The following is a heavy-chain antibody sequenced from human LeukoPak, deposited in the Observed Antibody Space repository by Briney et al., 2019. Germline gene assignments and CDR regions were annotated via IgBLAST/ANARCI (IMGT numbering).Heavy chain of an antibody. D-gene: IGHD3-3*01. CDR1: GGTFSSYA. J-gene: IGHJ4*02. Sequence: SVKVSCKASGGTFSSYAISWVRQAPGQGLEWMGRIIPILGIANYAQKFQGRVTITADKSTSTAYMELSSLRSEDTAVYYCARQTASGYYDFWSGYYSLYYFDYWGQGTLVTVSS. CDR3: ARQTASGYYDFWSGYYSLYYFDY. V-gene: IGHV1-69*04. CDR2: IIPILGIA.